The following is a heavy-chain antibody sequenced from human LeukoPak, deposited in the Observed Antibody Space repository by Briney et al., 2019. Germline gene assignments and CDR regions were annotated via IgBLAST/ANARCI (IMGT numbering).Heavy chain of an antibody. Sequence: GGSLRLSCAASEFTFNSYWMSWVRQAPGEGLEWVARIRDKGSSHTTEYAASVKGRFTISRDDSKNSLYLQMNSLKIQDTAVYYCARGPGRGGEMDVWGQGTTVTVSS. V-gene: IGHV3-72*01. D-gene: IGHD2-21*01. CDR3: ARGPGRGGEMDV. CDR1: EFTFNSYW. J-gene: IGHJ6*02. CDR2: IRDKGSSHTT.